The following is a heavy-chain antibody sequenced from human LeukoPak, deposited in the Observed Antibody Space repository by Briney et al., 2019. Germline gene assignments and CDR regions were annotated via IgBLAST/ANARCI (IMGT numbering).Heavy chain of an antibody. CDR3: AKGSTTSGYYFDC. CDR2: IVGSGGIT. V-gene: IGHV3-23*01. Sequence: GGSLRLSCAASGFTFSTYAMGWVRQPPGKGLEWVSAIVGSGGITYYADSVKGRFTISGDNSRNTVYLQMNILRAEDTAVYFCAKGSTTSGYYFDCWGQGTLVTVSS. D-gene: IGHD2/OR15-2a*01. J-gene: IGHJ4*02. CDR1: GFTFSTYA.